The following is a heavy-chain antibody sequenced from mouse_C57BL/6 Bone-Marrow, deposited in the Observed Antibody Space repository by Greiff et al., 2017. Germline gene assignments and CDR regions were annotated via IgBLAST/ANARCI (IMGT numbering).Heavy chain of an antibody. CDR1: GYAFSSSW. CDR3: ALGEGDWYFGV. Sequence: VQLQQSGPELVKPGASVKISCKASGYAFSSSWMNWVKQRPGKGLEWIGRIYPGDGDTNYNGKFKGKATLTADKSSSTAYMQLSSLTSEDSAVYFCALGEGDWYFGVWGTGTTVTVSS. CDR2: IYPGDGDT. J-gene: IGHJ1*03. V-gene: IGHV1-82*01.